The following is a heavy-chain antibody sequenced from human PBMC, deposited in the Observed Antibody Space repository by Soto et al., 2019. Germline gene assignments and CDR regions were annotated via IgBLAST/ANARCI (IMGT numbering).Heavy chain of an antibody. V-gene: IGHV3-33*01. CDR1: GFTFSSYG. J-gene: IGHJ6*02. CDR2: IWYDGSNK. CDR3: ARESGDIVVVPAAMFPHSLLGNYYYYGMDV. Sequence: GGSLRLSCAASGFTFSSYGMHWVRQAPGKGLEWVAVIWYDGSNKYYADSVKGRFTISRDNSKNTLYLQMNSLRAEDTAVYYCARESGDIVVVPAAMFPHSLLGNYYYYGMDVWGQGTTVTVSS. D-gene: IGHD2-2*01.